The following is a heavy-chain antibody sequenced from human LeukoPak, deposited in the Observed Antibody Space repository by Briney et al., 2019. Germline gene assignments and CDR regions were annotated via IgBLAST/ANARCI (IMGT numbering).Heavy chain of an antibody. J-gene: IGHJ6*02. V-gene: IGHV4-34*01. CDR3: ARCLSIFWSRTHIPSGMDV. Sequence: PTETLSITCAVYGGSFSGYYWSWLRKPPGTGLEWIGEINHSGSTNYNPSLKSRVTISVDTSKNQFSLKFSSVTAAYTAVYYCARCLSIFWSRTHIPSGMDVWGQGTTVTVAS. CDR1: GGSFSGYY. CDR2: INHSGST. D-gene: IGHD3-3*01.